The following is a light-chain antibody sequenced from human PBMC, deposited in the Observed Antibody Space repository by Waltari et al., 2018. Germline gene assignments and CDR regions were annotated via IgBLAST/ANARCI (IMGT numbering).Light chain of an antibody. V-gene: IGKV3-11*01. CDR1: QTVDTY. J-gene: IGKJ4*01. CDR3: QQRRRWPLT. CDR2: DTS. Sequence: EIVLTQSPATLSLFPGERATLSCRSSQTVDTYLAWYHQRPGQAPRLLIYDTSNRATGIPDRFSGSGSETDVTLTISSLEPEDFAVYYCQQRRRWPLTFGGGSKVEI.